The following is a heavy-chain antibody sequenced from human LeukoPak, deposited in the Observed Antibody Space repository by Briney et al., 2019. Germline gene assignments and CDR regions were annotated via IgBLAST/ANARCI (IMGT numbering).Heavy chain of an antibody. V-gene: IGHV3-23*01. J-gene: IGHJ4*02. CDR2: ISAIGDI. CDR1: GFTFNLYG. Sequence: QPGGSLRLSCAASGFTFNLYGTSWVRQAPGKGLEWVSVISAIGDIYYADSVKGRFTISRDNSKNMLYLQMNSLRAEDTAVYYCAKAMAGGYNYGPFDNWGLGALVTVSS. D-gene: IGHD5-18*01. CDR3: AKAMAGGYNYGPFDN.